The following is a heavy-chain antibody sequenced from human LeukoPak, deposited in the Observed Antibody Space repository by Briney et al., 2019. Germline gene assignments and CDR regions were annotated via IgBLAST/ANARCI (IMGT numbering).Heavy chain of an antibody. CDR3: ATSRVGSGSIWDS. D-gene: IGHD3-10*01. CDR2: IYYSGST. CDR1: GGSISRHY. Sequence: PSETLSLTCTVSGGSISRHYWSWIRQPPGKGLEWIGYIYYSGSTNYNPSLKSRVTISVDTSKNQFSLKLSSVTAADTAVYYCATSRVGSGSIWDSWGQGTLVTVSS. J-gene: IGHJ4*02. V-gene: IGHV4-59*11.